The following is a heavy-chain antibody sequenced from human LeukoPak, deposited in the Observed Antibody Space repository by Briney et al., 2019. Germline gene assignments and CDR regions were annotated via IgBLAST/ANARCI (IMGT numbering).Heavy chain of an antibody. Sequence: PGGSLRLSCAASGFTFSSYGMHWVRQAPGKGLEWVAFIRYDGSNKYYADSVKGRFTISRDNSKNTLYLQMNSLRAEDTAVYYCAKKYSSPSFGYYYYYMDVWGKGTTVTVSS. CDR3: AKKYSSPSFGYYYYYMDV. J-gene: IGHJ6*03. D-gene: IGHD6-6*01. V-gene: IGHV3-30*02. CDR2: IRYDGSNK. CDR1: GFTFSSYG.